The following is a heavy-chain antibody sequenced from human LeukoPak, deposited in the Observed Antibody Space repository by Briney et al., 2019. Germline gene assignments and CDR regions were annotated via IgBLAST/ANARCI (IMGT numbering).Heavy chain of an antibody. D-gene: IGHD6-13*01. CDR1: GFTFSSYE. V-gene: IGHV3-48*03. Sequence: PGGSLRLSCAASGFTFSSYEMNWVRQAPGKGLEWVSYIGSSGSTIYYADSVKGRFTISRDNAKNSLYLQMNSLRAEDTAVYYCATTSQLVFDYWGQGTLVTVSS. J-gene: IGHJ4*02. CDR2: IGSSGSTI. CDR3: ATTSQLVFDY.